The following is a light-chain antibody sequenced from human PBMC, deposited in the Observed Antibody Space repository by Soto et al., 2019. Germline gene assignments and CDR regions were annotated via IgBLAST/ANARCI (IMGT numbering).Light chain of an antibody. CDR2: DVS. CDR1: SSDGGGNNY. J-gene: IGLJ1*01. CDR3: SSFTGTSYV. Sequence: LTQPASGSGSPGQSITISCTGASSDGGGNNYVSWYQQYPGKAPKRMVCDVSNRPSGVSNRFSGSKSGNTASLTISGLQAEDEADYYCSSFTGTSYVFGTGTKVTVL. V-gene: IGLV2-14*01.